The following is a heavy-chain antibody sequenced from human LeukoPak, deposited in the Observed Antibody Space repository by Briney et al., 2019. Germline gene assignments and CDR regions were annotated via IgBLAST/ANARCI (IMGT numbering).Heavy chain of an antibody. V-gene: IGHV4-39*01. D-gene: IGHD2-2*01. Sequence: SETLSLTCTVSGDSISNKIYYWGWVRQPPGKGLEWIGSLSSGGSVYYTPSLKSRVTVSIDASKNQFSLRLTSVVAADTAVYYCARGGGDIVVVPAAFDYFDYWGQGTLVTVSS. J-gene: IGHJ4*02. CDR1: GDSISNKIYY. CDR3: ARGGGDIVVVPAAFDYFDY. CDR2: LSSGGSV.